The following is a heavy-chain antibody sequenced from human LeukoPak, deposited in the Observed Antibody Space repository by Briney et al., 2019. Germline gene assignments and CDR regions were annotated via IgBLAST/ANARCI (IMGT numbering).Heavy chain of an antibody. J-gene: IGHJ4*02. Sequence: HPGGSLRLSCAASGFTFSTYGMNWVRQAPGKGLEWVSVITGSGGFTQYADSVKGRFTISRDNSKNTVYLQMNSLRVEDTALYYCVRSLDYWGQGTLVTVSS. V-gene: IGHV3-23*01. CDR2: ITGSGGFT. CDR1: GFTFSTYG. CDR3: VRSLDY.